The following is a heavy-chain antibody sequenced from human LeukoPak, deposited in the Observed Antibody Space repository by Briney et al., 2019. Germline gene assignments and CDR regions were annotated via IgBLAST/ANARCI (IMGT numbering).Heavy chain of an antibody. D-gene: IGHD6-19*01. CDR2: IYYSGST. CDR3: VSQTGYSSGPFDY. CDR1: GGSISSSSYY. Sequence: SETLSLTCTVSGGSISSSSYYWGWIRQPPGKGLEWIGSIYYSGSTYYNPSLKSRVTISVDTSKNQFSLKLSSVTAADTAVYYCVSQTGYSSGPFDYWGQGTLVTVSS. V-gene: IGHV4-39*01. J-gene: IGHJ4*02.